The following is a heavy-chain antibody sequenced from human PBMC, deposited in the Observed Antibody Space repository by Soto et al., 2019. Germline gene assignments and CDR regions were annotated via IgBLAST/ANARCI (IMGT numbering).Heavy chain of an antibody. CDR3: SRRHTWSYFDVYSWFDP. Sequence: GESLKISCKASGYSFTSYWIAWVRQTPGKGLEWMGIINPGNSDTRYSPSFQGQVTISADWHSGTTYLQLSSLKASDSGPCYWSRRHTWSYFDVYSWFDPWGQGTQVTVSS. V-gene: IGHV5-51*01. J-gene: IGHJ5*02. CDR2: INPGNSDT. D-gene: IGHD1-26*01. CDR1: GYSFTSYW.